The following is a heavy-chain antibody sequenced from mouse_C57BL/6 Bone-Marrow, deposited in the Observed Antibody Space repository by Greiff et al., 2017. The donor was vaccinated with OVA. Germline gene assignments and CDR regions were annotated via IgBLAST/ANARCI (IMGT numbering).Heavy chain of an antibody. Sequence: VQLQESGAELARPGASVKLSCKASGYTFTSYGISWVKQRTGQGLEWIGEIYPRSGNTYYNEKFKGKATLTADKSSSTAYMELRSLTSEDSAVYFCAREGPWYFDVWGTGTTVTVSS. CDR2: IYPRSGNT. J-gene: IGHJ1*03. CDR3: AREGPWYFDV. CDR1: GYTFTSYG. V-gene: IGHV1-81*01.